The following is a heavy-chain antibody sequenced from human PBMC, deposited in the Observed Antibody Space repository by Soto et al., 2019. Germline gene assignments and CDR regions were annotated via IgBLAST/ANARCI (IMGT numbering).Heavy chain of an antibody. V-gene: IGHV1-18*01. Sequence: ASVKVSCNASGYTFTSYGISWVRQAPGQGLEWMGWISAYNGNTNYAQKLQGRVTMTTDTSTSTAYMELRSLRSDDTAVYYCAKDYDFWSGRNLGWFDPWGQGTLVTVSS. J-gene: IGHJ5*02. CDR3: AKDYDFWSGRNLGWFDP. CDR1: GYTFTSYG. CDR2: ISAYNGNT. D-gene: IGHD3-3*01.